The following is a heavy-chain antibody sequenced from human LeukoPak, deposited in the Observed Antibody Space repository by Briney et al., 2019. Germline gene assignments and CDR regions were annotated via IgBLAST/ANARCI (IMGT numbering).Heavy chain of an antibody. Sequence: GGSLRLSCAASGFSFSSYEMNWVRQAPGKGLEWVSYTNSRGNTIYYADSVEGRFTISRDNAKNSLYLQMNSLRAEDTAVYYCARGTHISMVRGPLDSWGQGTLVTVSS. V-gene: IGHV3-48*03. CDR1: GFSFSSYE. D-gene: IGHD3-10*01. J-gene: IGHJ4*02. CDR2: TNSRGNTI. CDR3: ARGTHISMVRGPLDS.